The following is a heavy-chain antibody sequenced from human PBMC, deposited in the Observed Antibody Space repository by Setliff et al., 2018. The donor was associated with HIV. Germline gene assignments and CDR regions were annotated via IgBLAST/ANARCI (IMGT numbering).Heavy chain of an antibody. Sequence: SVKASCKASGGTFSNYPISWVRQAPGQGLEWMGKISPALGTADYAQKFQGRVTITADQSTRTVYMELSSLRSEDTAVYYCARDAGYSGYVLDYWGQGTGVTVPQ. V-gene: IGHV1-69*08. D-gene: IGHD5-12*01. CDR1: GGTFSNYP. J-gene: IGHJ4*02. CDR3: ARDAGYSGYVLDY. CDR2: ISPALGTA.